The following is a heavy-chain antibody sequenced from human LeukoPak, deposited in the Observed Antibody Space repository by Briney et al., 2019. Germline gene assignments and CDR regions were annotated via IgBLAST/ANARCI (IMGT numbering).Heavy chain of an antibody. J-gene: IGHJ4*02. CDR3: ARAGYCSGGSCYFDY. Sequence: PGGSLRLSCTASGFPFGSYWMHWVRQAPGKGLVWVSRINTDGSSTSDADSVRGRVTISRDNAKNTLYLQMNSLSAEDTAVYYCARAGYCSGGSCYFDYWGQGTQVIVSS. CDR2: INTDGSST. V-gene: IGHV3-74*01. CDR1: GFPFGSYW. D-gene: IGHD2-15*01.